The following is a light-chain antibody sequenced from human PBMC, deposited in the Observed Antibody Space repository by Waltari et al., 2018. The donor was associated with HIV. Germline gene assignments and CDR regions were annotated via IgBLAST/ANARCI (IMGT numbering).Light chain of an antibody. V-gene: IGKV1-5*03. CDR2: KAS. CDR3: QQFQTFRT. CDR1: QNITNH. Sequence: IPMTQSPSTLSASVGDRVTITCRASQNITNHLAWYQQKSGKAPKLLIYKASSLERGVPSRFSGSGTGTEFSLTINSLQPADLAVYFCQQFQTFRTFGQGTKVE. J-gene: IGKJ1*01.